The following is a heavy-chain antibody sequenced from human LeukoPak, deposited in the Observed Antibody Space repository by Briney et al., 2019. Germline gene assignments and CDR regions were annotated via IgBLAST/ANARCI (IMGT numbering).Heavy chain of an antibody. CDR3: VLIPASTWNWFDP. V-gene: IGHV4-4*09. J-gene: IGHJ5*02. CDR1: GGSISSHY. Sequence: SETLSLTRTVSGGSISSHYWSWIRQPPGKGLEWIGYIYISGSTNYNPSLKSRVTISVDTSKNQFSLKLRSVTVADTAVYYCVLIPASTWNWFDPWGQGTLVTVSS. CDR2: IYISGST. D-gene: IGHD2-2*01.